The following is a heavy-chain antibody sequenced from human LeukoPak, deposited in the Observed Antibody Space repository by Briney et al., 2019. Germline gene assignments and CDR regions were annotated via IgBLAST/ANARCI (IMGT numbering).Heavy chain of an antibody. CDR3: ARRIAAAGTHYMDV. CDR2: ISAYNGNT. J-gene: IGHJ6*03. Sequence: ASVKVSCKASGYTFTSYGISWVRRAPGQGLEWMGWISAYNGNTNYAQKLQGRVTMTTDTSTSTAYMELRSLRSDDTAVYYYARRIAAAGTHYMDVWGKGTAVTVSS. V-gene: IGHV1-18*01. D-gene: IGHD6-13*01. CDR1: GYTFTSYG.